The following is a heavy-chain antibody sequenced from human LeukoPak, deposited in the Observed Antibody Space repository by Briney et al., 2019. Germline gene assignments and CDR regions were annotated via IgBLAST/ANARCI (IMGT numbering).Heavy chain of an antibody. Sequence: SETLSLTCTVSGGSISSYYWSWIRQPAGKGLEWIGRIYTSGSTNYNPSLKSRVTMSVDTSKNQFSLKLSSVTAADTAVYYCARGQLVYYYDSSGYYYFDYWGQGTLVTVSS. CDR2: IYTSGST. CDR3: ARGQLVYYYDSSGYYYFDY. J-gene: IGHJ4*02. D-gene: IGHD3-22*01. V-gene: IGHV4-4*07. CDR1: GGSISSYY.